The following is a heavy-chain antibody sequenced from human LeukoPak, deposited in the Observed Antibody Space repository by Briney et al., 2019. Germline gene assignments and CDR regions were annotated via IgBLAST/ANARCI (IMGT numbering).Heavy chain of an antibody. V-gene: IGHV1-3*01. CDR1: GYIFTNYA. CDR3: ARGDCSNCYNTDV. D-gene: IGHD2-2*01. J-gene: IGHJ6*04. CDR2: INSGNGDT. Sequence: ASVKVSCKASGYIFTNYAMHWVRQAPGQRPEWMGWINSGNGDTKYSQTFRDRVTITRDTSASTAYMELSSLRSEDTAVYYCARGDCSNCYNTDVWGKGTMVTVSS.